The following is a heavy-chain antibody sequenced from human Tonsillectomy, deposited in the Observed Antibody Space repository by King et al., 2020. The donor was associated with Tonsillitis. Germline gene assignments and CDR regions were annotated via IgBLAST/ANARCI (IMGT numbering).Heavy chain of an antibody. D-gene: IGHD3-10*01. V-gene: IGHV3-30*02. J-gene: IGHJ4*02. CDR3: AKTGGQYTSRTYYNEGYFDS. CDR1: GFRFDKYG. CDR2: ITYDGGEQ. Sequence: VQLVESGGGVVQAGGSLRLSCTASGFRFDKYGMHWVRQAPGKGPEWVTFITYDGGEQYYADSVRGRFTIFRDNSQSTVHLQMNSLRIEDTAVYYCAKTGGQYTSRTYYNEGYFDSWGQGVLVAVSS.